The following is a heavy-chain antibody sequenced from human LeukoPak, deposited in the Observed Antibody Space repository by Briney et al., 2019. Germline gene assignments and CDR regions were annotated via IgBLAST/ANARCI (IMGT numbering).Heavy chain of an antibody. D-gene: IGHD3-9*01. Sequence: GGSLRLSCAASGFTFSSYWMSWVRQAPGKGLEWVANIKQDGSEKYYVDSVKGRFTISRDNAKNSLYLQMNSLRAEDTAVYYYARASNLDVLRYFDWLWRPYDYWGQGTLVTVSS. V-gene: IGHV3-7*01. CDR1: GFTFSSYW. J-gene: IGHJ4*02. CDR3: ARASNLDVLRYFDWLWRPYDY. CDR2: IKQDGSEK.